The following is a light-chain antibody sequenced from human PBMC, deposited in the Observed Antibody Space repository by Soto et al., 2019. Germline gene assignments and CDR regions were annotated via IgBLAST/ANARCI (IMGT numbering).Light chain of an antibody. V-gene: IGKV3-15*01. CDR2: GAS. CDR3: QQYDNWPPSDT. J-gene: IGKJ2*01. CDR1: QSVSSN. Sequence: EIVMTQSPATLPVSPGERTTLSCRASQSVSSNLAWYQQKPGQAPRLLIYGASTKATGIPARFSGSGSGTEFTLTVSSLQSEDFAVYYCQQYDNWPPSDTFGQGTKLDIK.